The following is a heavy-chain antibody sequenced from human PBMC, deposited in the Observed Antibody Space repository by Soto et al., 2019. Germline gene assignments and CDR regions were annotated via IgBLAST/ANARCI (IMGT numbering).Heavy chain of an antibody. CDR3: ASRIQRYSSGWYKRVSINWFDP. D-gene: IGHD6-19*01. V-gene: IGHV4-34*01. Sequence: QVQLQQWGAGLLKPSETLSLTCAVYGGSFSGYYWSWIRQPPGKGLAWIGELNHSGSTNYNPSLKSRVTISVDTSKNQFSLKLSSVTAADTAVYYWASRIQRYSSGWYKRVSINWFDPCGQGTLVTVSS. CDR2: LNHSGST. CDR1: GGSFSGYY. J-gene: IGHJ5*02.